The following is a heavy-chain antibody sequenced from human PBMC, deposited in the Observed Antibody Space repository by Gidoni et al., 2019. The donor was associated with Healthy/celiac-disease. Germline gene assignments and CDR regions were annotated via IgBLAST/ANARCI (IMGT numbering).Heavy chain of an antibody. CDR1: GYTFTSYA. CDR2: INAGNGNT. V-gene: IGHV1-3*01. D-gene: IGHD2-21*02. CDR3: ARDRFDCGGDCYSDAFDI. J-gene: IGHJ3*02. Sequence: QVQLVQSGAEVKKPGASVKVSCKASGYTFTSYAMHWVRQAPGQRLEWMGWINAGNGNTKYSQKFQGRVTITRDTSASTAYMELSSLRSEDTAVYYCARDRFDCGGDCYSDAFDIWGQGTMVTVSS.